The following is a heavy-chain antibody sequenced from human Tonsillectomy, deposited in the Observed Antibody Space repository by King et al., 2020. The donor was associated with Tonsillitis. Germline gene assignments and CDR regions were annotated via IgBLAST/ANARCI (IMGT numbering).Heavy chain of an antibody. V-gene: IGHV4-59*01. CDR2: IYYSGST. J-gene: IGHJ4*02. Sequence: VQLQESGPGLVKPSETLSLTCTVSGGSISSYYWSWIRQPPGKGLEWIGYIYYSGSTNYNPSLKSRVTISVDTSKNQFSLKLSSVTAADTAVYYCARASGDYYDSSGYYLFWGQGTLVTVSS. D-gene: IGHD3-22*01. CDR1: GGSISSYY. CDR3: ARASGDYYDSSGYYLF.